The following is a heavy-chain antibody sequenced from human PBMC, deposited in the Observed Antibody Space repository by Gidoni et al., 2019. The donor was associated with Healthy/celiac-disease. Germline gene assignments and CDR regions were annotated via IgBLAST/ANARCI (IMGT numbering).Heavy chain of an antibody. D-gene: IGHD2-2*01. CDR3: TRGRYCSSTSCYDYYYYGMDV. V-gene: IGHV3-49*05. CDR1: GFTFGDYA. Sequence: EVQLVESGGGLVKPGRSLRLSCTASGFTFGDYAMSWFRPAPGKGLEWVGFIRSKAYGGTTEYAASVKGRFTISRDDSKSIAYLQMNSLKTEDTAVYYCTRGRYCSSTSCYDYYYYGMDVWGQGTTVTVSS. CDR2: IRSKAYGGTT. J-gene: IGHJ6*02.